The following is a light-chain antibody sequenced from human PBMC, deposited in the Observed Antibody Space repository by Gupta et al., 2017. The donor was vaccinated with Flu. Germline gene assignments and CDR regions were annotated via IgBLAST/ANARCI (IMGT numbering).Light chain of an antibody. J-gene: IGKJ3*01. CDR1: QCISID. CDR2: GAS. CDR3: QQLNNFPFT. Sequence: IQLTQSPSFLSASVGDRVTITCRASQCISIDLAWYQQKPGKAPNPLIYGASTLHTGVPSRFSGSGSGTEFTLTISSLQPEDFGTYYCQQLNNFPFTFGHGTKVDIK. V-gene: IGKV1-9*01.